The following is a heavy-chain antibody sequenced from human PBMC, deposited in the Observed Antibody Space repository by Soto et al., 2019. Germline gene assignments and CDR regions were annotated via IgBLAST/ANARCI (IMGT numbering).Heavy chain of an antibody. V-gene: IGHV3-30*03. CDR3: TTAGYGDYRLSHNYYYGMDV. CDR1: GFTFSSYG. J-gene: IGHJ6*02. D-gene: IGHD4-17*01. CDR2: ISYDGSNK. Sequence: VQLLESGGGLVQPGGSLRLSCAASGFTFSSYGMHWVRQAPGKGLEWVAVISYDGSNKYYADSVKGRFTISRDNSKNTLYLQMNSLRAEDTAVYYCTTAGYGDYRLSHNYYYGMDVWGQGTTVTVSS.